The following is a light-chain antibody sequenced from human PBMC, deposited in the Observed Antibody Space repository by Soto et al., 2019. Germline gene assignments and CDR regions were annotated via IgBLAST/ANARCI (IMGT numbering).Light chain of an antibody. Sequence: QPVLTQPPSASGSPGQSVTISCTGTSSDVRGYNYVSWYQQHPGKAPKLMIYEVTKRPSGVPDRFSGSKSGNTASLTVSGLQAEDEADYYCSSYAGSNNYVFGTGTKVTVL. CDR1: SSDVRGYNY. CDR3: SSYAGSNNYV. V-gene: IGLV2-8*01. J-gene: IGLJ1*01. CDR2: EVT.